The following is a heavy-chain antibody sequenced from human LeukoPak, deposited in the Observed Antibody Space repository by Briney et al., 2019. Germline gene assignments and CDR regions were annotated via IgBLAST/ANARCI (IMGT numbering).Heavy chain of an antibody. J-gene: IGHJ4*02. CDR3: ARESRDGYNRWIDY. D-gene: IGHD5-24*01. CDR1: GGTFSSYA. Sequence: ASVKVSCKASGGTFSSYAISWVRQAPGQGLEWMGRIIPILGIANYAQKFQGRVTITADKSTSTAYMELSSLRSEDTAVYYCARESRDGYNRWIDYWGQGTLVTVSS. V-gene: IGHV1-69*04. CDR2: IIPILGIA.